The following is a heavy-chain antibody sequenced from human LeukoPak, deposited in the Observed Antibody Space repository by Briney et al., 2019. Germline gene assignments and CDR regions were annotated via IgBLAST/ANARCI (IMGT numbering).Heavy chain of an antibody. J-gene: IGHJ4*02. V-gene: IGHV1-69*05. CDR3: AREKVVPAASFDY. D-gene: IGHD2-2*01. CDR2: IIPIFGTA. Sequence: SVKVSCKASGGTFSSYAISWVRQAPGQGLEWMGGIIPIFGTANYAQKFQGRVTITTDESTSTAYMELSSLRSEDTAVYYCAREKVVPAASFDYWGQGTLVTVSS. CDR1: GGTFSSYA.